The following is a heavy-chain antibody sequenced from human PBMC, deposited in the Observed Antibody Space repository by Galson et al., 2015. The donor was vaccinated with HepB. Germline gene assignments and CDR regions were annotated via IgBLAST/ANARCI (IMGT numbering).Heavy chain of an antibody. J-gene: IGHJ5*02. Sequence: PALVKPTQTPTLPCTFSGFSLSTSGVGVGWIRQPPGKALEWLALIYWDDDKRYSPSLKSRLTITKDTSKNQVVLTMTNMDPVDTATYYCAHRSIAARPTARPEPVLLSFDPWGQGTLVTVSS. CDR3: AHRSIAARPTARPEPVLLSFDP. CDR1: GFSLSTSGVG. CDR2: IYWDDDK. V-gene: IGHV2-5*02. D-gene: IGHD6-6*01.